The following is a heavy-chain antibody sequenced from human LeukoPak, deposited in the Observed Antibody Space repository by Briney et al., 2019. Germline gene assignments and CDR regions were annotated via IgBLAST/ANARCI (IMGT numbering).Heavy chain of an antibody. CDR3: ARLRRGCSGGDCYLDYYGMDV. Sequence: AETLSLTCIVSGFSISSSDYYWGWIRKPPGKGLEWIVSIYYGGSTYYNPSLKIPVTISVDTSKNQFSLNLSYVTAADPAVYFCARLRRGCSGGDCYLDYYGMDVWGQGTTVTVSS. D-gene: IGHD2-21*02. CDR2: IYYGGST. J-gene: IGHJ6*02. CDR1: GFSISSSDYY. V-gene: IGHV4-39*01.